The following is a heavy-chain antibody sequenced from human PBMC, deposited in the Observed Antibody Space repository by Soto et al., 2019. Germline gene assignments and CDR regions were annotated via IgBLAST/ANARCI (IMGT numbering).Heavy chain of an antibody. Sequence: ASVKVSCKASGYTFTGYYMHWVRQAPGQGLEWMGWINPNSGGTNYAQKFQGWVTMTRDTSISTAYMELSRLRSDDTAVYYCARVREYSSSLADAFDIWGQGTMVTVSS. V-gene: IGHV1-2*04. J-gene: IGHJ3*02. D-gene: IGHD6-6*01. CDR1: GYTFTGYY. CDR3: ARVREYSSSLADAFDI. CDR2: INPNSGGT.